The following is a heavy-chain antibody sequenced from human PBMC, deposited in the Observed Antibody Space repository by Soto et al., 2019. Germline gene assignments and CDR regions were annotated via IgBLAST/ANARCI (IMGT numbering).Heavy chain of an antibody. J-gene: IGHJ4*02. Sequence: QVHLVESGGSVVQPGRSLRLSCAASGFTFSSYGMHWVRQAPGKGLEWVAFIWHDGGNKFYAESVKGRFTISRDNSKNTLYLQMTSLSAEDTAMYYCARDGDVNTGFGKDYWGQGTLVTVSS. CDR3: ARDGDVNTGFGKDY. V-gene: IGHV3-33*01. CDR1: GFTFSSYG. CDR2: IWHDGGNK. D-gene: IGHD3-16*01.